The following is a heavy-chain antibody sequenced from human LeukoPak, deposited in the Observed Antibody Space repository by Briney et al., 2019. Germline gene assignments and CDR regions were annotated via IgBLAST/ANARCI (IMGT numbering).Heavy chain of an antibody. Sequence: GASVKVSCKASGYTFTSYGISWVRQAPGQGLEWMGWISAYNGNTNYAQKLQGRVTMTTDTSTSTAYMELRSLRSDDMAVYYCARAIDYGSGSRKNNWFDPWGQGTLVTVSS. D-gene: IGHD3-10*01. CDR2: ISAYNGNT. CDR1: GYTFTSYG. J-gene: IGHJ5*02. CDR3: ARAIDYGSGSRKNNWFDP. V-gene: IGHV1-18*03.